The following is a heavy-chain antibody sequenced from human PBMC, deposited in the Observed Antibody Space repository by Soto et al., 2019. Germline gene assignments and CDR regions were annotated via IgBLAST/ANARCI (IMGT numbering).Heavy chain of an antibody. J-gene: IGHJ4*02. Sequence: EVQLVESGGGLVQPGGSLRLSCASSGFTVSTNYMSWVRQAPGKGLEWVSVIYSGGATYYANSVKGRFTISRDNDENTLSLQMNSLRPEDTAVYYCSRKMLRGVIGGSFDSWGQGTLVTVSS. D-gene: IGHD3-10*01. CDR2: IYSGGAT. CDR1: GFTVSTNY. V-gene: IGHV3-66*01. CDR3: SRKMLRGVIGGSFDS.